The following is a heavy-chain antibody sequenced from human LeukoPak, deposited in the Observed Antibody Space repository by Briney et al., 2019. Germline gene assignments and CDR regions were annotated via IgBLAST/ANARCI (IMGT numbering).Heavy chain of an antibody. CDR2: ISSSSTYI. V-gene: IGHV3-11*06. CDR1: GFTFSDYY. J-gene: IGHJ4*02. CDR3: ARFALKTPPTD. Sequence: GGSLRLSCAASGFTFSDYYMSWIRQAPGKGLEWVSSISSSSTYIYYADSVKGRFTISRDNAKNSLFLQMNSLRAEDTAVYYCARFALKTPPTDWGQGTLVTVSS.